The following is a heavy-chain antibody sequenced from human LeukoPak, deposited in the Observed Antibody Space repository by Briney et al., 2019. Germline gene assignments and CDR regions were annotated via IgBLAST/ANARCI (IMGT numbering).Heavy chain of an antibody. D-gene: IGHD3-22*01. CDR1: GYTFTGYY. V-gene: IGHV1-2*02. J-gene: IGHJ4*02. CDR2: INPNSGGT. Sequence: ASVKVSCKASGYTFTGYYMHWVRQAPGQGLEWMGWINPNSGGTNCAQKFQGRVTMTRDTSISTAYMELSRLRSDDTAVYYCAVDSYYYDSSGYGWVDYWGQGTLVTVSS. CDR3: AVDSYYYDSSGYGWVDY.